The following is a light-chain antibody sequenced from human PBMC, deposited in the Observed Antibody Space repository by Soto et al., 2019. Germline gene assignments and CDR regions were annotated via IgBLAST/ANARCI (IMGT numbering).Light chain of an antibody. J-gene: IGKJ1*01. V-gene: IGKV3-15*01. CDR3: QQYNNWPQT. CDR1: QSVSSS. Sequence: EIVLTQSPGTLSLSLGERSTLSCRPSQSVSSSFLGWYQQKPGQAPRLLIYGASTRATGIPARFSGSGSGTEFTLTISSLQSEDFAVYYCQQYNNWPQTFGQGTKVDIK. CDR2: GAS.